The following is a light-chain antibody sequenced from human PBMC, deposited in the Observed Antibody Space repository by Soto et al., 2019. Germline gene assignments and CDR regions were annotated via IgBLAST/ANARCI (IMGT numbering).Light chain of an antibody. CDR2: GTS. CDR3: QQYGPSLLT. V-gene: IGKV3-20*01. Sequence: ESVLTQSPGTLSLSPGERVTLSCRASQTPTSSYLAWYQQKPGQAPRLLIYGTSSRATGIPDRFSGSGSGTDFTLTISRLEPEDFAVYYCQQYGPSLLTFGGGTKVEIE. J-gene: IGKJ4*01. CDR1: QTPTSSY.